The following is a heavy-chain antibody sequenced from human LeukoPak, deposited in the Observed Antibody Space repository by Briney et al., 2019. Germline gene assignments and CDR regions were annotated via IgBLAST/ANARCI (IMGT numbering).Heavy chain of an antibody. CDR1: GVSIKANSDY. D-gene: IGHD1-1*01. J-gene: IGHJ6*03. V-gene: IGHV4-39*01. Sequence: SETLSLTCNVSGVSIKANSDYWGWLRQPPGKGLEWIGSIYHVGGTYYNPSLKSRVTISVDTSKNQFSLKLSSVTAADTAVYYCASSPLDYYYYYMDVWGKGTTVTVSS. CDR3: ASSPLDYYYYYMDV. CDR2: IYHVGGT.